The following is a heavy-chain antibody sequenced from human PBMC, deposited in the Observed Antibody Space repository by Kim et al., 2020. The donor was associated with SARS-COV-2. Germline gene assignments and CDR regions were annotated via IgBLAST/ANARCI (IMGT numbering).Heavy chain of an antibody. J-gene: IGHJ4*02. D-gene: IGHD2-21*02. CDR3: TRPCGGDCYSDY. Sequence: EYAASVKGRFTISRDDSKSIAYLQMNSLKTEDTAVYYCTRPCGGDCYSDYWSQGTLVTVSS. V-gene: IGHV3-49*02.